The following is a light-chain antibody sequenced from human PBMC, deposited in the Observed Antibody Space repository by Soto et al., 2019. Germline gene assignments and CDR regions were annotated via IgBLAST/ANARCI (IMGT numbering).Light chain of an antibody. CDR1: TGAVTSGHY. Sequence: QAVVTQEPSLTVSPGGTVTLTCGSSTGAVTSGHYPYWFQQKPGQAPRTLIYDTSNKHSWTPARFSGSLLGGKAALTLSGAQPEDEAEYYCLLSYSGARWVFGTETKVTVL. J-gene: IGLJ1*01. V-gene: IGLV7-46*01. CDR2: DTS. CDR3: LLSYSGARWV.